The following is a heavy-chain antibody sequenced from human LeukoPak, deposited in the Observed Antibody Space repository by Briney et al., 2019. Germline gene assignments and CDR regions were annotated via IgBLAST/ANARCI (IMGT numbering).Heavy chain of an antibody. V-gene: IGHV4-34*01. Sequence: PSETLSLTCAVYGGSFSGYSWSWIRQPPGKGLEWIGEINHSGSTNYNPSLKSRATISVDMFKNQFSLKLSSVTAADTAVYYCARGTVHDSSGYLYYFDYWGQGTLVTVSS. CDR2: INHSGST. CDR3: ARGTVHDSSGYLYYFDY. J-gene: IGHJ4*02. D-gene: IGHD3-22*01. CDR1: GGSFSGYS.